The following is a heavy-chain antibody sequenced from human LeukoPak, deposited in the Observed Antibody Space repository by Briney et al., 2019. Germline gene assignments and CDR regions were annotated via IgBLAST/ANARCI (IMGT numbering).Heavy chain of an antibody. V-gene: IGHV3-23*01. Sequence: PGGSLRLSCAASGFTISNYDMSWVRQAPGKGLEWVSSISDSGGSTYYADSVKGRFTISRDNSKNTLYLQMTNLRAADTAVYYCAKDLSRAVAADWFDPWDQGSLVTVSS. CDR3: AKDLSRAVAADWFDP. J-gene: IGHJ5*02. CDR1: GFTISNYD. D-gene: IGHD6-19*01. CDR2: ISDSGGST.